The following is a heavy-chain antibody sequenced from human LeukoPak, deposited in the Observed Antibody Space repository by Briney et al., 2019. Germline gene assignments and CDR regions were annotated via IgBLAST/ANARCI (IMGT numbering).Heavy chain of an antibody. CDR2: MNPNSGNT. J-gene: IGHJ6*03. CDR3: ASALSWTTESYCYIAV. CDR1: EYTFTSYD. Sequence: ASVKVSRKASEYTFTSYDINWVRQAAGQGLEWMGWMNPNSGNTGYAQKFQGRVIMTKNTSITTAYMALNNLKSEDTAVYYCASALSWTTESYCYIAVWREGSTVTVSS. D-gene: IGHD3/OR15-3a*01. V-gene: IGHV1-8*01.